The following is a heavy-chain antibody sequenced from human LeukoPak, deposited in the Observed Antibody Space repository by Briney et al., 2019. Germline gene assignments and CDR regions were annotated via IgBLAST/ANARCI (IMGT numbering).Heavy chain of an antibody. CDR2: IHPSDSDT. CDR1: GYTFTSYW. J-gene: IGHJ4*02. CDR3: ARYGGDSARFADY. Sequence: GESLKISCETSGYTFTSYWIAWVRQMPGKGLEWMGTIHPSDSDTRYNPSFQGQVTISADKSISTAYLQRSMKAADTAMYFCARYGGDSARFADYWGQGTLVTVSS. V-gene: IGHV5-51*01. D-gene: IGHD4-23*01.